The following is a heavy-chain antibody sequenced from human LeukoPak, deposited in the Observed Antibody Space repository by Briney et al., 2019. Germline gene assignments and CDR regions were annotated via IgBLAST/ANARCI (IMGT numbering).Heavy chain of an antibody. J-gene: IGHJ5*02. CDR1: GASISSGTYF. CDR2: IFYSVNT. V-gene: IGHV4-39*01. Sequence: SETLSLTCTVAGASISSGTYFWGCIRQPPGKDLEWIGSIFYSVNTHYNPSLDSPSSISVDTSKNQFSLKLSSVTAADTAFYYCARHLIRGLTDTWFDPWGQRTLVTVSS. D-gene: IGHD3-10*01. CDR3: ARHLIRGLTDTWFDP.